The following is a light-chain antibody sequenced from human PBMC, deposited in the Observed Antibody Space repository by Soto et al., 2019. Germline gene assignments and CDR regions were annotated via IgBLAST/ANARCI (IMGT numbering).Light chain of an antibody. CDR3: QKYNSAPPFT. CDR2: AAS. J-gene: IGKJ4*01. V-gene: IGKV1-27*01. Sequence: DIQMTQSPSSLSASVGDRVTITCRASQDISNYLAWYQQKPGKVPKLLIYAASTLQSRVPSRFSGSGSGTDFTLTISNLQPEDFATYYCQKYNSAPPFTFGGGTKVDIK. CDR1: QDISNY.